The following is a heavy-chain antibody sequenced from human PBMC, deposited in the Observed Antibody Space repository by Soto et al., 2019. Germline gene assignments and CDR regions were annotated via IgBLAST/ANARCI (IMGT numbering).Heavy chain of an antibody. CDR2: IKQDGNEK. J-gene: IGHJ5*02. Sequence: SGFTFSSYWMSWVRQTPGKRLEWVANIKQDGNEKYYLDSVKGRFTISRDNAKNSLYLQMNSLRAEDTAVYYCARDPAAYCSSTSCYSVPWGQGTLVTV. CDR1: GFTFSSYW. D-gene: IGHD2-2*02. CDR3: ARDPAAYCSSTSCYSVP. V-gene: IGHV3-7*01.